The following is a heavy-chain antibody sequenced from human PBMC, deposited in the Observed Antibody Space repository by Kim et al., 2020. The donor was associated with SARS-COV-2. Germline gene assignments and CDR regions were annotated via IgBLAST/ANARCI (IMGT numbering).Heavy chain of an antibody. CDR3: ARRDSSGYYGVRNWFDP. V-gene: IGHV4-39*01. D-gene: IGHD3-22*01. Sequence: SETLSLTCTVSGGSISSSSYYWGWIRQPPGKGLEWIGSIYYSGSTYYNPSLKSRVTISVDTSKNQFSLKLSCVTAADTAVYYCARRDSSGYYGVRNWFDPWGQGTLVTVSS. CDR2: IYYSGST. J-gene: IGHJ5*02. CDR1: GGSISSSSYY.